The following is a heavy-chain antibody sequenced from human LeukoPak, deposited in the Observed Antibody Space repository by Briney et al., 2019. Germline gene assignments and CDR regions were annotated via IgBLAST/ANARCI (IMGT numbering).Heavy chain of an antibody. CDR2: ISYDGSNK. V-gene: IGHV3-30*18. CDR1: GFTFSSYG. D-gene: IGHD6-19*01. CDR3: AKKGYSNGWRDSYYFDC. J-gene: IGHJ4*02. Sequence: PGRSLRLSCAASGFTFSSYGMHWVRQAPGKGLEWVAVISYDGSNKYYADSVKGRFTISRDNSKNTLYLQMNSLRAEDTAVYYCAKKGYSNGWRDSYYFDCWGQGTLVTVSS.